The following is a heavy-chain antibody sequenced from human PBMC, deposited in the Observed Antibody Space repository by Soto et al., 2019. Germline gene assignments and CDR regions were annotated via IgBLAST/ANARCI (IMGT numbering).Heavy chain of an antibody. CDR1: GFTFSSYA. V-gene: IGHV3-23*01. J-gene: IGHJ6*02. Sequence: GGSLRLSCAASGFTFSSYAMSWVRQAPGKGLEWVSAISGSGGSTYYADSVKGRFTISRDNSKNTLYLQMNSLRAEDTAVYYCAKDLQDTTAYGMDVWGQGTAVTVSS. CDR2: ISGSGGST. D-gene: IGHD5-18*01. CDR3: AKDLQDTTAYGMDV.